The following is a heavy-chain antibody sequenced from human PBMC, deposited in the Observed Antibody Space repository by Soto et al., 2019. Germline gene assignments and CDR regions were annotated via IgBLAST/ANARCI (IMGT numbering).Heavy chain of an antibody. V-gene: IGHV4-30-2*06. CDR2: VFQVGST. J-gene: IGHJ4*02. CDR3: ARGGGYDSFDF. D-gene: IGHD2-15*01. Sequence: SETLSLTCTVSGASISSGGYSWNWIRQSPGKGLEWIGNVFQVGSTYYNPSLQSRVTMSVDKSKNQFSLDLRDVTAADTAVYYCARGGGYDSFDFWGQGVQVTVSS. CDR1: GASISSGGYS.